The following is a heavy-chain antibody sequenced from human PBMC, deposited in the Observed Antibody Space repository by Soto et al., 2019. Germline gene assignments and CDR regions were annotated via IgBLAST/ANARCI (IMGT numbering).Heavy chain of an antibody. V-gene: IGHV1-3*01. D-gene: IGHD3-9*01. J-gene: IGHJ4*02. Sequence: VQLVQSGAAVKKPGASVKVSCQASGYTFTSSAMHWVRQAPGQRLAWMGWINAGNGNTKYSQKFLGRVTITRDTSASTAYMELSSLRSEDTAVYYCAREYILTGYYYFDYWGQGTLVTVSS. CDR1: GYTFTSSA. CDR3: AREYILTGYYYFDY. CDR2: INAGNGNT.